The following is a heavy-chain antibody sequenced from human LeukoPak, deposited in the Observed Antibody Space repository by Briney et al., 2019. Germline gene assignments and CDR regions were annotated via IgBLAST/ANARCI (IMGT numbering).Heavy chain of an antibody. CDR2: INHSGST. J-gene: IGHJ4*02. D-gene: IGHD2-2*01. Sequence: PSETLSLTCAVYGGSFSGYYWSWIRQPPGKGLEWIGEINHSGSTNYNPSLKSRVTISVDTSKNQFSLKLSSVNAADTAVYYCARGAAALFDYGGQGTLVTVSS. V-gene: IGHV4-34*01. CDR3: ARGAAALFDY. CDR1: GGSFSGYY.